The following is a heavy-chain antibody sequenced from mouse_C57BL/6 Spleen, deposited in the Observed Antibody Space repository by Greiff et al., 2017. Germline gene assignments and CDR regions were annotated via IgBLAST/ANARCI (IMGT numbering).Heavy chain of an antibody. V-gene: IGHV2-5*01. Sequence: VKLMESGPGLVQPSQSLSITCTVSGFSLTSYGVHWVRQSPGKGLEWLGVIWRGGSTDYNAAFMSRLSITKDNSKSQVFFKMNSLQADDTAIYYGAKNGDGSSFQWYFDVWGTGTTVTVSS. CDR2: IWRGGST. D-gene: IGHD1-1*01. CDR1: GFSLTSYG. CDR3: AKNGDGSSFQWYFDV. J-gene: IGHJ1*03.